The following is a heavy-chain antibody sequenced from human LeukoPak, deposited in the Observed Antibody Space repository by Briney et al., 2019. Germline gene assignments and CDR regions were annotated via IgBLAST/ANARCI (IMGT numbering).Heavy chain of an antibody. V-gene: IGHV4-4*02. CDR1: GGSISSNNW. CDR3: ARNMVGETTFDY. J-gene: IGHJ4*02. Sequence: SETLSLTCAVSGGSISSNNWWSWVRQPPGKGLEWIGEISHSGSTGYNPSLKSRVTISVDKSKNHFSLKLSSVTAADTAVYYCARNMVGETTFDYWGQGTLVTVSS. CDR2: ISHSGST. D-gene: IGHD2/OR15-2a*01.